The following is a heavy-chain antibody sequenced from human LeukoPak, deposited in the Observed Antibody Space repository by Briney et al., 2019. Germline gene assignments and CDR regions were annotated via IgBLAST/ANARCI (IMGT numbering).Heavy chain of an antibody. Sequence: ASVKVSCKASGYTFTGYYMHWVRQAPGQGFEWMGWINPNSGGTNYAQKFQGRVTMTRDTSISTAYMELSRLRSDDTAVYYCARATIAAAGTGWNYWGQGTLVTVSS. J-gene: IGHJ4*02. D-gene: IGHD6-13*01. CDR3: ARATIAAAGTGWNY. V-gene: IGHV1-2*02. CDR2: INPNSGGT. CDR1: GYTFTGYY.